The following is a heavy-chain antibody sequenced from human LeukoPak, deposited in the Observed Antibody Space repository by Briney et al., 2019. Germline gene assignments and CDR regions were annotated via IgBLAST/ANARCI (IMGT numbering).Heavy chain of an antibody. V-gene: IGHV3-74*01. D-gene: IGHD3-22*01. CDR3: ARSGYYYHYDY. CDR1: GFTFSRYW. CDR2: INSDASST. Sequence: PGGSLRLSCAASGFTFSRYWMHWVRQAPGKGLVWVSRINSDASSTSYADSVKGRFTISRDNAKNTLYLQMNSLRAEDTAVYYCARSGYYYHYDYWGQGTLVTVSS. J-gene: IGHJ4*02.